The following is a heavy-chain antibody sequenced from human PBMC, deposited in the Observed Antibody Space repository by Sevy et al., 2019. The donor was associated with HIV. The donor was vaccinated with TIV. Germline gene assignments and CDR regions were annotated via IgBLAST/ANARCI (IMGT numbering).Heavy chain of an antibody. Sequence: GGSLRLSCAASGFTFSSYGMHWVRQAPGKGLEWVAVIWYDGSNKYYADSVKGRFTISRDNSKNTLYLQMNSLRAEDTAVYYCAREAVLMTFFDYWGQGTLVTVSS. CDR1: GFTFSSYG. CDR2: IWYDGSNK. J-gene: IGHJ4*02. V-gene: IGHV3-33*01. D-gene: IGHD2-21*02. CDR3: AREAVLMTFFDY.